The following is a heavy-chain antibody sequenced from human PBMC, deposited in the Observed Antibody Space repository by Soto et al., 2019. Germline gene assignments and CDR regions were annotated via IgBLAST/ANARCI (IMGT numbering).Heavy chain of an antibody. J-gene: IGHJ3*02. Sequence: PGGSLRLSCAASGFTFSNYAMSWVRQAPGKGLEWVSAISGSGGSTYYADSVKGRFTISRDNSKNTLYLQMNSLRAEDTAVYYCAKIRGYYDNKAPDAFDIWGQGTMVTVSS. CDR2: ISGSGGST. CDR3: AKIRGYYDNKAPDAFDI. V-gene: IGHV3-23*01. D-gene: IGHD3-22*01. CDR1: GFTFSNYA.